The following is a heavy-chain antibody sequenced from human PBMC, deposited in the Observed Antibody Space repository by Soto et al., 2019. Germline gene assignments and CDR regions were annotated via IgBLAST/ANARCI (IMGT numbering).Heavy chain of an antibody. Sequence: QVQLQESGPGLVKPSGTLSLTCAVSGGSISSSNWWSWVRQPPGKGLEWIGEIYHSGSTNYNPSLNSRVTISVDKSKNPFSLTPTSVTAADTAVSYCAYAPPVAPNWFDPWGQGTLVTVSS. CDR2: IYHSGST. CDR3: AYAPPVAPNWFDP. J-gene: IGHJ5*02. D-gene: IGHD2-15*01. CDR1: GGSISSSNW. V-gene: IGHV4-4*02.